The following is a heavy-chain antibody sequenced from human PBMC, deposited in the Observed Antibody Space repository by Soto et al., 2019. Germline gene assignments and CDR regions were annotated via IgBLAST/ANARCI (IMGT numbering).Heavy chain of an antibody. J-gene: IGHJ6*03. CDR1: GFTFSSYG. D-gene: IGHD3-3*01. V-gene: IGHV3-33*01. Sequence: QVQLVESGGGLVQPGRSLRLSCAASGFTFSSYGMHWVRQAPGKGLEWVAVIRYDGSNKYYDDSVKGRFTISRDNYKNTLYLQTNSLGAEDTAVYYCAREDFGVVPPDPLYYMDVWGKGTTVTVSS. CDR2: IRYDGSNK. CDR3: AREDFGVVPPDPLYYMDV.